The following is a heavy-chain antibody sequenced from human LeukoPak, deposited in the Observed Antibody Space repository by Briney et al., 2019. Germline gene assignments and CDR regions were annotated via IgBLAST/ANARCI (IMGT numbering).Heavy chain of an antibody. CDR1: GGSISSGDYY. D-gene: IGHD2-2*01. Sequence: SETLSLTCTVSGGSISSGDYYWSWIRQPPGKGLEWIGYIYYSGSTNYNPSLKSRVTISVDTSKNQFSLKLSSVTAADTAVYYCARVPQYCSSTSCYRRGYFDYWGQGTLVTVSS. V-gene: IGHV4-61*08. CDR2: IYYSGST. CDR3: ARVPQYCSSTSCYRRGYFDY. J-gene: IGHJ4*02.